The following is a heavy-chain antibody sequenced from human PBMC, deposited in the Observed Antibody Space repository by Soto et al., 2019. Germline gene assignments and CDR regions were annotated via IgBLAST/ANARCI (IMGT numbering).Heavy chain of an antibody. D-gene: IGHD3-10*01. Sequence: GGSLRLSCVGSGFTFSIYAMRWFRQAPGKGLEWVSAIGSSGANTYYADSVKGRFTISRDNSKNTVYLQMNSLRAEDTAVYYCAKAFGTYYFDYWGQGTVVTLFS. CDR3: AKAFGTYYFDY. CDR1: GFTFSIYA. J-gene: IGHJ4*01. V-gene: IGHV3-23*01. CDR2: IGSSGANT.